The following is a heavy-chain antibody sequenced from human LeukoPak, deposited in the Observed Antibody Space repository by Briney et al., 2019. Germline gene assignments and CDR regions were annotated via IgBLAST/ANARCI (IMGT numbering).Heavy chain of an antibody. Sequence: PGGSLRLFCAASGFTFSTYAMSWVRQAPGKGLEWVSTISRTGDGTYYADSVEGRFTISRDYSNNMLYVQMYSLRAEDTAVYYCAKDVSGRYYGGDLWGQGTLITVSS. CDR1: GFTFSTYA. D-gene: IGHD2-21*01. V-gene: IGHV3-23*01. CDR2: ISRTGDGT. J-gene: IGHJ5*02. CDR3: AKDVSGRYYGGDL.